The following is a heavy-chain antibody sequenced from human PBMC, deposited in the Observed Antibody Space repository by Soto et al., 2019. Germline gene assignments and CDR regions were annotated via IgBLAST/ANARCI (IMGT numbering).Heavy chain of an antibody. V-gene: IGHV4-59*01. CDR3: ARRWSGIDF. CDR2: IHYSSLT. Sequence: QVQLQESGPGLVKPSETLSLTCTVSGDSINDYYWTWIRQPPGAGLEWIGYIHYSSLTNYNPSLKSRVTISMDTSKNQFFLKLTSMAAADTAVYYCARRWSGIDFWGQGTLVTVSS. D-gene: IGHD3-3*01. CDR1: GDSINDYY. J-gene: IGHJ4*02.